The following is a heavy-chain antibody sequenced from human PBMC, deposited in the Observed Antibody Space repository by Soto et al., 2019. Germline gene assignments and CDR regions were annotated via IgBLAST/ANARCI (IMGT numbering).Heavy chain of an antibody. CDR2: VNPSGGHT. CDR1: GDTFTDYY. J-gene: IGHJ4*02. CDR3: ARGGHVVVVTAALDY. Sequence: QVQLVQSGAEVKKPGASVKVSCKASGDTFTDYYIHWERQAPGQGLEWMGTVNPSGGHTTYAQHFLGRMTMTRDTSTRTLYMELTSLTSEDTAIYYCARGGHVVVVTAALDYWGKGTLVTVSS. V-gene: IGHV1-46*01. D-gene: IGHD2-21*02.